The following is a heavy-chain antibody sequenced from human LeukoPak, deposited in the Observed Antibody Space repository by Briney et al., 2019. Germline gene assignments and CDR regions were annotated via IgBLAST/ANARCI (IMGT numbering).Heavy chain of an antibody. D-gene: IGHD6-19*01. J-gene: IGHJ4*02. Sequence: PGGSLRLSCAASGFTLSRYSMNWVRQAPGKGLEWVSYIGGSSSTIYYADSVKGRFTISRDNAKNSLYLQMNSLRDEDTAVYYCARDSSSIVVGGTPYFDYWGQGTLVTVSS. V-gene: IGHV3-48*02. CDR3: ARDSSSIVVGGTPYFDY. CDR2: IGGSSSTI. CDR1: GFTLSRYS.